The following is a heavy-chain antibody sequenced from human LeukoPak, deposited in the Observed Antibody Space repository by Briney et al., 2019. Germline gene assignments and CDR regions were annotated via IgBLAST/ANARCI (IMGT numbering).Heavy chain of an antibody. CDR3: ASAPRYYDILTGYYYYYYYMDV. J-gene: IGHJ6*03. Sequence: ASVKVSCKASGYTFTSYAMHWVRQAPGQRLEWMGWINAGNGNTKYSQEFQGRVTITRDTSASTAYMELSSLRSEDTAVYYCASAPRYYDILTGYYYYYYYMDVWGKGTTVTVSS. CDR1: GYTFTSYA. D-gene: IGHD3-9*01. V-gene: IGHV1-3*03. CDR2: INAGNGNT.